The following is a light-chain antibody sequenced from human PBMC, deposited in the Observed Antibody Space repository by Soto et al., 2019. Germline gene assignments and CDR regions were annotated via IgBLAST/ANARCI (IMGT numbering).Light chain of an antibody. V-gene: IGLV2-8*01. CDR1: SSDVGGYNY. CDR3: SLYAGSNNVV. CDR2: EVS. J-gene: IGLJ2*01. Sequence: QSALTQPPSASGSPGQSVTISCTGTSSDVGGYNYVSWYQQHPGKAHKLMIYEVSKRPSGVPDRFSGSKSGNTASLTVSGLQAEDEADYYCSLYAGSNNVVFGGGTKLTVL.